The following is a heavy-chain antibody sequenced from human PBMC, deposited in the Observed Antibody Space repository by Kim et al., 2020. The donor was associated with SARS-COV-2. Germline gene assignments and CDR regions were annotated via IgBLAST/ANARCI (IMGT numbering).Heavy chain of an antibody. Sequence: GGSLRLSCSASGFTFSNYAMHWVRQAPGKGLEYVAAISTNGGSTYYADSLKGRFTISRDNSKNMLYLRVSSLRPDDTAVYYCVSYSGDSPADFWGPGTLVTVSS. CDR1: GFTFSNYA. CDR2: ISTNGGST. V-gene: IGHV3-64D*09. CDR3: VSYSGDSPADF. D-gene: IGHD1-26*01. J-gene: IGHJ4*02.